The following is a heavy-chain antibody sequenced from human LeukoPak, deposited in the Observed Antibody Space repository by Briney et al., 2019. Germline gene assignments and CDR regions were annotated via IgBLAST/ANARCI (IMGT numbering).Heavy chain of an antibody. D-gene: IGHD2-2*01. CDR2: INPXXGSX. CDR1: GYTFTSYY. CDR3: ARXXRXRRDXXXXPAXXPNYYHYYYMDV. J-gene: IGHJ6*03. Sequence: ASVKVSCKASGYTFTSYYMHWMRQAPGQGLEWMGIINPXXGSXSXXXXFQGRVTMTRDTSTSTVYMELSSLRSEDTAVYYCARXXRXRRDXXXXPAXXPNYYHYYYMDVWGKGSTVTVSS. V-gene: IGHV1-46*01.